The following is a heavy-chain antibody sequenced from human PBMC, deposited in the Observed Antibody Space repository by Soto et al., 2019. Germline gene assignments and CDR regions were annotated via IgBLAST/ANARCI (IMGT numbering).Heavy chain of an antibody. CDR3: ARHKMTTVTTNVNFDY. V-gene: IGHV4-39*01. Sequence: QLQLQESGPGLVKPSETLSLTCTVSGGSISSSSYYWGWIRQPPGKGLEWIGSIYYSGSTYYNPSLKSRVTISVDTSKNQFSLKLSSVTAADTAVYYCARHKMTTVTTNVNFDYWGQGTLVTVSS. CDR2: IYYSGST. J-gene: IGHJ4*02. D-gene: IGHD4-17*01. CDR1: GGSISSSSYY.